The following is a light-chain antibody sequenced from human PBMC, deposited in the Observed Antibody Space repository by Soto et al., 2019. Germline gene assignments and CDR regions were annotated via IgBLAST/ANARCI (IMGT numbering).Light chain of an antibody. V-gene: IGLV2-23*01. Sequence: QSALTQPASVSGSPGQSITISCTRTSSDVGSYNLVSWYQHHPGKAPKLMIYEGSKRPSGVSNRFSGSKSGNTASLTISGLQAEDEADYYCCSYAGSSTLVFGGGTKLTVL. CDR2: EGS. J-gene: IGLJ2*01. CDR1: SSDVGSYNL. CDR3: CSYAGSSTLV.